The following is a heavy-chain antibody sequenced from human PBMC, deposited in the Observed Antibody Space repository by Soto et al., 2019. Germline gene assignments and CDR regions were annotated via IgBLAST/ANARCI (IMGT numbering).Heavy chain of an antibody. D-gene: IGHD3-10*01. CDR3: VRQGIGDLHGLVDV. CDR1: SGPSRSHN. Sequence: QVQLQQSGPGLVKPSETLSLTCTVSSGPSRSHNWGWIRQPPGGGLEWIGYIYHTGDTSYNPSLRSXVPXSASTSTTHISLTLRSVTAADTAVYYCVRQGIGDLHGLVDVWGQGTRVSVSS. J-gene: IGHJ6*02. CDR2: IYHTGDT. V-gene: IGHV4-59*08.